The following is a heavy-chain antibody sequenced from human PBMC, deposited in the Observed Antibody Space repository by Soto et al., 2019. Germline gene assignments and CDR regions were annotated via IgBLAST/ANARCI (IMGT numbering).Heavy chain of an antibody. V-gene: IGHV1-69*01. Sequence: QVQLVQSGAEVKKPGSSVKVSCKASGGTFSSYAISWVRQAPGQGLEWMGGIIPIFGTANYAQKFQGRVTITADESTSTADMELSSLRSEDTAVYYCAGSSMRHFWSGYYDYYYYYGMDVWGQGTTVTVSS. J-gene: IGHJ6*02. CDR1: GGTFSSYA. CDR3: AGSSMRHFWSGYYDYYYYYGMDV. CDR2: IIPIFGTA. D-gene: IGHD3-3*02.